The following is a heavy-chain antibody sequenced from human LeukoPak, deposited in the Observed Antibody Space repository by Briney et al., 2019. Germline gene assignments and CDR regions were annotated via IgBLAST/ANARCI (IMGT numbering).Heavy chain of an antibody. Sequence: TGGSLRLSCRTSGFTFDDSSMSWFRQAPGKGLEWVGLITSKGHGGTTEYAASVKGRFTISRDDSEGFACLQMNSLKIEDTAVYYCSRDFTFSKLDNGAFLDYWGQGTLVTVSS. D-gene: IGHD3-3*02. V-gene: IGHV3-49*03. J-gene: IGHJ4*02. CDR2: ITSKGHGGTT. CDR1: GFTFDDSS. CDR3: SRDFTFSKLDNGAFLDY.